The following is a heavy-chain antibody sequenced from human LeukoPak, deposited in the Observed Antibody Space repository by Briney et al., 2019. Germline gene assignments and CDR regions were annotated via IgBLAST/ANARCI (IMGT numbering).Heavy chain of an antibody. J-gene: IGHJ4*02. D-gene: IGHD2-21*01. CDR1: GFTFSSYS. CDR2: ISNGGSII. Sequence: GGSLRLSCAPSGFTFSSYSMNWVRQAPGKGLEWVSYISNGGSIIDYADSVKGRFTISRDNAKNSLYLQMNSLRAEDTAVYYCARVAPGHDIGRGYFDYWGQGTLVTVSS. V-gene: IGHV3-48*01. CDR3: ARVAPGHDIGRGYFDY.